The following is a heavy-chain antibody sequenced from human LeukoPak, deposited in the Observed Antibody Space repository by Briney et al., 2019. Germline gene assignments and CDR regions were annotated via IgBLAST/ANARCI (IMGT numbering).Heavy chain of an antibody. J-gene: IGHJ4*02. CDR1: GFTFSNYG. Sequence: GGSLRLSCAASGFTFSNYGIHWVRQAPGKGLEWVGVIWHDGSNKYYGDSVKGRFTISRGNSKNTLYLQMSSLRVEDTAVYYCARQTATYDLDYWGQGTLVTVSS. CDR3: ARQTATYDLDY. V-gene: IGHV3-33*01. CDR2: IWHDGSNK. D-gene: IGHD3-3*01.